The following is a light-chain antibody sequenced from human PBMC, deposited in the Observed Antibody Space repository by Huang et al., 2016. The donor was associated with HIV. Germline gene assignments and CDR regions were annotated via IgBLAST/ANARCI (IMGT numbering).Light chain of an antibody. CDR2: GVS. Sequence: EIVMTQSPATLSVSPGERATLSCRASQSVSSDLAWYQQKPGQPPRLLIFGVSTRATGVPARFSGSGSGTEFTLTISSLQSEGFAVYYCQQYNNWPPTFGQGTKVEIK. J-gene: IGKJ1*01. CDR3: QQYNNWPPT. V-gene: IGKV3-15*01. CDR1: QSVSSD.